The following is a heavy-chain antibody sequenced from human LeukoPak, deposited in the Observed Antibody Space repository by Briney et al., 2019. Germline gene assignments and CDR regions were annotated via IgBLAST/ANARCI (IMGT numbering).Heavy chain of an antibody. Sequence: GRSLRLSCAASGFTFSSYGMPWVRQAPGKGLEWVAVIWYDGSNKYYADSVKGRFTISRDNSKNTLYLQMNSLRAEDTAVYYCAREWEAFDYWGQGTLVTVSS. CDR2: IWYDGSNK. CDR1: GFTFSSYG. CDR3: AREWEAFDY. J-gene: IGHJ4*02. D-gene: IGHD1-26*01. V-gene: IGHV3-33*01.